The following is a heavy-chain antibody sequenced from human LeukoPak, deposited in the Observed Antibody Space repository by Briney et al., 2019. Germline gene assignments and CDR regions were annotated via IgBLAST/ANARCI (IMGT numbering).Heavy chain of an antibody. CDR1: GGSFSGYS. V-gene: IGHV4-34*01. CDR3: ARRPFGSGSYARVLDN. J-gene: IGHJ4*02. CDR2: INHSGST. D-gene: IGHD3-10*01. Sequence: SETLSLTCAVYGGSFSGYSLIWIRQPPGKGLEWIGEINHSGSTNYNPSLKSRVTISVDTSKNQFSLKLSSVTAADTAVYYCARRPFGSGSYARVLDNWGEGTLVTVSS.